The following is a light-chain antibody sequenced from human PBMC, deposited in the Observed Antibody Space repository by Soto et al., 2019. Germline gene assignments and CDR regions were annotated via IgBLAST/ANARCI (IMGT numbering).Light chain of an antibody. CDR1: QSVRNN. V-gene: IGKV3-15*01. CDR3: HQYNNWPRT. CDR2: GAS. Sequence: EIVMTQTPATLPVSPGERATLSCRASQSVRNNLAWYQQKPGQDPSLLIYGASTRATGIPARFSGSGSGTEFTLTISSLQSEDFAVYFCHQYNNWPRTFGQGTRLEI. J-gene: IGKJ5*01.